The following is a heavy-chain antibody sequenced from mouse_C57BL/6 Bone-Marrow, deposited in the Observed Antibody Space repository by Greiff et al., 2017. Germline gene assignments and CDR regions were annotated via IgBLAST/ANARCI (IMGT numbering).Heavy chain of an antibody. J-gene: IGHJ2*01. CDR2: IDPSDSYT. D-gene: IGHD1-1*01. CDR1: GYTFTSYW. Sequence: QVQLQQSGAELVKPGASVKLSCKASGYTFTSYWMQWVKQRPGQGLEWIGEIDPSDSYTNYNQKFKGKATLTVDTYSRTASMQLSSLTSEDTAVYYCAREVNYGSSSWGQGTTLTVSS. V-gene: IGHV1-50*01. CDR3: AREVNYGSSS.